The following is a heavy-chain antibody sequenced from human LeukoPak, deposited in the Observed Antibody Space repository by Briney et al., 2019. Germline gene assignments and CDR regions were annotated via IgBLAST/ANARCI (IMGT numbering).Heavy chain of an antibody. J-gene: IGHJ6*03. CDR3: ARDHPILAGRYYPERYYYYYMDV. Sequence: GASVKVSCKASGYTFTGYYMHWVRQAPGQGLEWMGWINPNSGGTNYARKFQGRVTMTRDTSISTAYMELSRLRSDDTAVYYCARDHPILAGRYYPERYYYYYMDVWGKGTTVTVSS. D-gene: IGHD3-10*01. CDR2: INPNSGGT. V-gene: IGHV1-2*02. CDR1: GYTFTGYY.